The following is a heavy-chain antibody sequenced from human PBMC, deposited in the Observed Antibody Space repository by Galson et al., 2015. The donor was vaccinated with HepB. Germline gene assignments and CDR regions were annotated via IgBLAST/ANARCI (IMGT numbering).Heavy chain of an antibody. CDR3: ARHFPTATTQHPFDY. D-gene: IGHD4-17*01. J-gene: IGHJ4*02. CDR1: GGSISSGDYY. Sequence: TLSLTCTVSGGSISSGDYYWAWVRQSPGKGPQWIGNIYYEGSTYYNPSLKSRVAISVDTSKNQFTLKLSSVTAADTAVYYCARHFPTATTQHPFDYWGQGTLVTVSS. V-gene: IGHV4-39*01. CDR2: IYYEGST.